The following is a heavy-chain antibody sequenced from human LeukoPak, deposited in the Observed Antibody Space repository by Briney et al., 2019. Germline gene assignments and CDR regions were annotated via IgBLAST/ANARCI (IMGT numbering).Heavy chain of an antibody. CDR2: IIPIFCTS. J-gene: IGHJ6*03. D-gene: IGHD2-15*01. CDR1: VGTHSSYA. V-gene: IGHV1-69*05. Sequence: GASVKVSCKASVGTHSSYAISWVRQAPGQEREWMGRIIPIFCTSNYAQKFQGRVTITKDESTSTAYMELSSLRSEDTAVYDCARDHQSLGYCSGGSCPGRYYYYYMDVWGKGTTVTISS. CDR3: ARDHQSLGYCSGGSCPGRYYYYYMDV.